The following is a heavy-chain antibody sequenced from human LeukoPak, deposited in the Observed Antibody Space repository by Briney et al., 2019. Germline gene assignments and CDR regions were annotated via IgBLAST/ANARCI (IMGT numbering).Heavy chain of an antibody. CDR2: IYCGGNT. CDR3: ARVRYCSTNRCYDRKFDN. V-gene: IGHV4-59*01. J-gene: IGHJ4*02. CDR1: GGSISNYY. Sequence: SETLSLTCTVSGGSISNYYWSWIRQPPGKGLEWIGYIYCGGNTNYNPSLKTRVTVSVDTSKNPFSLTLTSVTSADTAVYYCARVRYCSTNRCYDRKFDNWGKGTLVTVSS. D-gene: IGHD2-2*01.